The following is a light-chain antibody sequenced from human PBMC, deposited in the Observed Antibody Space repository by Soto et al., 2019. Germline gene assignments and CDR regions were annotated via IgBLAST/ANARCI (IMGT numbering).Light chain of an antibody. CDR2: DAT. CDR1: RTVGNF. J-gene: IGKJ4*01. V-gene: IGKV3-11*01. CDR3: QQRSSWLT. Sequence: EIVLTQSPATLSLSPGERATLSCRASRTVGNFLAWYQQKPGQAPSLLIYDATHRATGIPARFSGSGSGTDFNLTISTLENEDLAVYYCQQRSSWLTFGGGTKV.